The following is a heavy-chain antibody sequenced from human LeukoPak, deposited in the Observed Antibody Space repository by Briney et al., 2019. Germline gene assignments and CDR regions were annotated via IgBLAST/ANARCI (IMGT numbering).Heavy chain of an antibody. J-gene: IGHJ3*02. CDR2: ISYDGSNK. V-gene: IGHV3-30-3*01. Sequence: GGSLRLSCAASGFTFSSYAMHWVGQAPGKGLEWVAVISYDGSNKYYADSVKGRFTISRDNSKNTLYLQMNSLRAEDTAVYYCARDGGSRTGDAFDIWGQGTMVTVSS. CDR1: GFTFSSYA. CDR3: ARDGGSRTGDAFDI. D-gene: IGHD3-16*01.